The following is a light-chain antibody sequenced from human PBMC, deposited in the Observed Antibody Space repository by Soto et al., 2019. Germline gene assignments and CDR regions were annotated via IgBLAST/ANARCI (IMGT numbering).Light chain of an antibody. CDR1: SGSVSTSYY. V-gene: IGLV8-61*01. J-gene: IGLJ3*02. CDR3: VLYMGSGIWV. Sequence: QTVVTQEPSFSVSPGRTVTLTCALSSGSVSTSYYPSWYQQTPGQAPRTLIYSTNTRSSGVPDRFSGSILGNKAALTITGAQADDESDYYCVLYMGSGIWVFGGGTKLTVL. CDR2: STN.